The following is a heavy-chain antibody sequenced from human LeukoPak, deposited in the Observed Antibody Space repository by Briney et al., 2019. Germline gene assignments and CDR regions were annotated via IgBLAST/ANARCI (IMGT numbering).Heavy chain of an antibody. D-gene: IGHD3-3*01. J-gene: IGHJ6*03. V-gene: IGHV4-61*02. Sequence: SETLSLTCTVSGGSISSGSYYWSSIRQPAGKGLEWIGRIYTSGSTNYNPSLKSRVTISVDTSKNQCSLKLSSVTAADTAVYYCARGRHYDFWSGYSSGRPYYYYYYMDVWGKGTTVTVSS. CDR1: GGSISSGSYY. CDR2: IYTSGST. CDR3: ARGRHYDFWSGYSSGRPYYYYYYMDV.